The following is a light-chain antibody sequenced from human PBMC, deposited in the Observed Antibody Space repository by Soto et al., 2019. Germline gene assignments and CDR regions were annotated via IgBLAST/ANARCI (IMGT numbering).Light chain of an antibody. CDR1: SSDVGSYYL. V-gene: IGLV2-23*01. J-gene: IGLJ1*01. Sequence: QSALTQPASVSGSPGQSITISCTGTSSDVGSYYLVSWYQQNPGKAPKLMIYEGTRRPSGVSHRSSGSKSGNTASLTISGLQAEDEADYYCSSYADSSTFVFGTGTKLTVL. CDR3: SSYADSSTFV. CDR2: EGT.